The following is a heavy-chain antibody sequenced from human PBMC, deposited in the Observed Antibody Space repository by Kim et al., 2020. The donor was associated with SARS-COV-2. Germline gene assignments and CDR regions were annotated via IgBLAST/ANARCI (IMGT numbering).Heavy chain of an antibody. D-gene: IGHD2-2*01. J-gene: IGHJ4*02. Sequence: GSEKYYVDSVKGRFTISRDNAKNSLYLQMNSLRAEDTAVYYCARSRTLDYWGQGTLVTVSS. CDR3: ARSRTLDY. CDR2: GSEK. V-gene: IGHV3-7*04.